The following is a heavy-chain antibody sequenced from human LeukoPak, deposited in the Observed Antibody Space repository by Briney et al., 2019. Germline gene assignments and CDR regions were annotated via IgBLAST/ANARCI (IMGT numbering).Heavy chain of an antibody. Sequence: ASVKVSCKASGYTFTSYYMHWVRQAPGQGLEWMGWINPNSGGTNYAQKFQGWVTMTRDTSISTAYMELSRLRSDDTAVYYCARGSYYYDSSGEPYYFDYWGQGTLVTVSS. CDR1: GYTFTSYY. CDR3: ARGSYYYDSSGEPYYFDY. D-gene: IGHD3-22*01. V-gene: IGHV1-2*04. CDR2: INPNSGGT. J-gene: IGHJ4*02.